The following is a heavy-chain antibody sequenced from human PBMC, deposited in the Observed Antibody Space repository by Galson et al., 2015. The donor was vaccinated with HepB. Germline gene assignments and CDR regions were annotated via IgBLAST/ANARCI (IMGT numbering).Heavy chain of an antibody. J-gene: IGHJ6*03. CDR2: IIPIFGTA. V-gene: IGHV1-69*13. CDR1: GGTFSSYA. CDR3: ARAVGCSSTSCPWHYYYYYMDV. Sequence: SVKVPCKASGGTFSSYAISWVRQAPGQGLEWIGGIIPIFGTANYAQKFQGRVTITADESTSTAYMELSSLRSEDTAVYYCARAVGCSSTSCPWHYYYYYMDVWGKGTTVTVSS. D-gene: IGHD2-2*01.